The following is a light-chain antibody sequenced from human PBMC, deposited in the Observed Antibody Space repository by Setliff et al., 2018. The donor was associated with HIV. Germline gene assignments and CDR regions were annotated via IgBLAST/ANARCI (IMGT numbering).Light chain of an antibody. V-gene: IGLV2-14*01. Sequence: QSALTQPASVSGSPGQSITISCTGTSSDVGRYNYVSWYQHHPGKAPKLIIFQVSNRPSGVSNRFSGFKSGNTASLTISGLQAEDEADYYCSSYTTSSTLDYVFGTGTKVTVL. CDR2: QVS. CDR3: SSYTTSSTLDYV. J-gene: IGLJ1*01. CDR1: SSDVGRYNY.